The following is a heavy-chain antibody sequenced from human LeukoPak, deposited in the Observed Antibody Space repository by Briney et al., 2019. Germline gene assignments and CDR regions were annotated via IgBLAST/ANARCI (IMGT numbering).Heavy chain of an antibody. D-gene: IGHD3-10*01. CDR3: ARGGYFDSGSYYDFDY. CDR2: ISTYNGNT. Sequence: ASVKVSCKASGYTFTSHGISWVRQAPGQGLEWMGWISTYNGNTNYAQKLQGRVSMTTDTSTSTAYMDLRSLRSDDTAVYYCARGGYFDSGSYYDFDYWGQGTLVTVSS. J-gene: IGHJ4*02. CDR1: GYTFTSHG. V-gene: IGHV1-18*01.